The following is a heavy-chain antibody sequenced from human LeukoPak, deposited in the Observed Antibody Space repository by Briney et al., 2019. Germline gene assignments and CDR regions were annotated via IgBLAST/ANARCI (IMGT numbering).Heavy chain of an antibody. V-gene: IGHV3-20*04. CDR3: ASWGEGALDN. CDR2: INWNGGST. J-gene: IGHJ4*02. CDR1: RFTFDDYG. D-gene: IGHD1-26*01. Sequence: PGGSLRLSCAASRFTFDDYGMSWVRQAPGKGLEWVSGINWNGGSTGYADSVKGRFTISRDNAKKSLYLQMNSLRVEDTGVYYCASWGEGALDNWGQGTLVTVSS.